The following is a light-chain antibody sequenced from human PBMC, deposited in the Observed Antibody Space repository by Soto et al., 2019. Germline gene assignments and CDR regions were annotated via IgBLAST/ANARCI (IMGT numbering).Light chain of an antibody. Sequence: QSVLTQPRSVSGSPGQSVTISCTGTSSDVGGYSYVSWYQQHPGKAPKLMIYDVSKRPSGVPDRFSGSKSGNTASLTISGLQAEDEADYYCCSYAGSYTSSDVFGTGTKLTVL. CDR3: CSYAGSYTSSDV. CDR1: SSDVGGYSY. V-gene: IGLV2-11*01. CDR2: DVS. J-gene: IGLJ1*01.